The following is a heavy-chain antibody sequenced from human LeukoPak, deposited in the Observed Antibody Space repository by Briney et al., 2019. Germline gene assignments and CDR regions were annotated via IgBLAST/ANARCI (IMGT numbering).Heavy chain of an antibody. V-gene: IGHV3-33*01. J-gene: IGHJ4*02. CDR1: GFTFSSYG. Sequence: PGRSLKLSCAASGFTFSSYGMHWVRQAPGKGLEWVAVMRYDGSNKYYADSVKGRFTISRDNSKNALYLQMNSLRVEDTAVYYCARAGYCSSTACLDYWGQGTLVTVSS. D-gene: IGHD2-2*01. CDR2: MRYDGSNK. CDR3: ARAGYCSSTACLDY.